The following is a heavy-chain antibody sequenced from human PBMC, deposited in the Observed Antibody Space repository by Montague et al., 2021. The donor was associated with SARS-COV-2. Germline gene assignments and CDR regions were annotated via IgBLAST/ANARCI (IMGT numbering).Heavy chain of an antibody. CDR2: IYYTGST. J-gene: IGHJ5*02. Sequence: TLSLTCTVSGGPISSGGYSWSWISPHPGKGLDCIGYIYYTGSTYYTPSLKSQLTISVDTSKHRFSLKLSSVTAADTAMYYCARARVVVSTTRHWLDPWGQGTLVTVSS. D-gene: IGHD2-2*01. CDR1: GGPISSGGYS. V-gene: IGHV4-31*01. CDR3: ARARVVVSTTRHWLDP.